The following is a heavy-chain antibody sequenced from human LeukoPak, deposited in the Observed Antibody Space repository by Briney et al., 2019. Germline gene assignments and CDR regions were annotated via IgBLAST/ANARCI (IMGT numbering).Heavy chain of an antibody. CDR1: AGSISSGGYS. D-gene: IGHD2-2*01. V-gene: IGHV4-30-2*01. J-gene: IGHJ3*02. Sequence: SQTLSLTCAVSAGSISSGGYSWSWIRQPPGKGLEWIGYIYHSGSTYYNPSLKSRVTISVDRSKNQFSLKLSSVTAADTAVYYCARGIVVVPAAKVGHAFDIWGQGTMVTVSS. CDR2: IYHSGST. CDR3: ARGIVVVPAAKVGHAFDI.